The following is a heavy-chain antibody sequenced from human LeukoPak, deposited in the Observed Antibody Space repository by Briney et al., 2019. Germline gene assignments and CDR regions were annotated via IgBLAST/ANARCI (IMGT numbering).Heavy chain of an antibody. CDR1: GGSIRSSNW. CDR3: ARPTGRGGYPTDPFDI. Sequence: PSETLSLTCAVSGGSIRSSNWWSWVRQPPGKGLEWIGEIYHSGGTTNYNPSLKSRVTISADKSKNQFSLQLSSVTAADTALYYCARPTGRGGYPTDPFDIWGQGTMVTVSS. CDR2: IYHSGGTT. J-gene: IGHJ3*02. V-gene: IGHV4-4*02. D-gene: IGHD6-25*01.